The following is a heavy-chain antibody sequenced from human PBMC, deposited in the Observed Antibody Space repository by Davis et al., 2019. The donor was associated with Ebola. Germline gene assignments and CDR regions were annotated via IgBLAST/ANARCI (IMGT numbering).Heavy chain of an antibody. CDR2: IKSKSDGGAA. CDR3: TTAPGGGYGIYLYFDL. V-gene: IGHV3-15*01. Sequence: GGSLRLSCAASGFSFTDAWMNCVRQAPGKGLAWVGRIKSKSDGGAADYAAPVKGRFTISRDDSKNTLYLQMNSLKTEDTAVYYCTTAPGGGYGIYLYFDLWGRGTLVTVSS. J-gene: IGHJ2*01. CDR1: GFSFTDAW. D-gene: IGHD2-15*01.